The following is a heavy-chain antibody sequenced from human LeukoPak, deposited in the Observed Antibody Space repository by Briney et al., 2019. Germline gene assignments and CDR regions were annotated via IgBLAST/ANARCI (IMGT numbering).Heavy chain of an antibody. CDR2: ISSSSSYI. V-gene: IGHV3-21*01. CDR1: GFTFSSYS. J-gene: IGHJ4*02. D-gene: IGHD6-19*01. Sequence: PGGSLRLSCAASGFTFSSYSMNRVRQAPGKGLEWVSSISSSSSYIYYADSVKGRFTISRDNAKNSLYLQMNSLRAEDTAVYYCARDARGLILIDYWGQGTLVTVSS. CDR3: ARDARGLILIDY.